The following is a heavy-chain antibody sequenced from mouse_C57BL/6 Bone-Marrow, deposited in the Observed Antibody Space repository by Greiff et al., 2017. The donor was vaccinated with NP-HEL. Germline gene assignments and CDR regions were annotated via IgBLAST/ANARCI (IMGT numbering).Heavy chain of an antibody. Sequence: QVQLQQSGPGLVQPSQSLSITCTVSGFSLTSYGVHWVRQSPGKGLEWLGVIWSGGSTDYNAAFISRLSISKDNSKSQVFFKMNSLQADDTAIYYCARMDDYAYFDYWGQGTTLTVSS. D-gene: IGHD2-4*01. CDR2: IWSGGST. CDR1: GFSLTSYG. V-gene: IGHV2-2*01. J-gene: IGHJ2*01. CDR3: ARMDDYAYFDY.